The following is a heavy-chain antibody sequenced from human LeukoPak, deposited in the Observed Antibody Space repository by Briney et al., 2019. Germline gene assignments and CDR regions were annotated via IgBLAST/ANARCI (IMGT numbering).Heavy chain of an antibody. CDR3: ARVSVRWDILTVFDY. CDR1: GFTFSSYW. Sequence: GGSLRLSCAASGFTFSSYWMSWVRQAPGRGLEWVANIKQDGSEKYYVDSVKGRFTISRDNAKNSLYLQMNSLRAEDTAVYYCARVSVRWDILTVFDYWGQGTLVTVSS. J-gene: IGHJ4*02. D-gene: IGHD3-9*01. CDR2: IKQDGSEK. V-gene: IGHV3-7*01.